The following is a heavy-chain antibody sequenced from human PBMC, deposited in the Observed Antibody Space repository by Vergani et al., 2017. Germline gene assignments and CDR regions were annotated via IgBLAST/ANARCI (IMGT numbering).Heavy chain of an antibody. CDR1: GFIFSDYD. CDR2: VSIDGGTK. V-gene: IGHV3-30*04. Sequence: QVQVVESGGGVVQPGRSLRLSCVASGFIFSDYDMHWVRQAPGKGLEWVAVVSIDGGTKFYADSVKGRFTISRDNSKNTLYLQMNSLRVEDTAVYYCGRGSDNYNWGQGTLVTVSS. CDR3: GRGSDNYN. D-gene: IGHD5-24*01. J-gene: IGHJ4*02.